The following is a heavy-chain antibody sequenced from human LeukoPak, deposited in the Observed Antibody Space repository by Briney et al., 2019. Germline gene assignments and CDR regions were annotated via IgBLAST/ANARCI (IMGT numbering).Heavy chain of an antibody. D-gene: IGHD5-12*01. CDR2: ISGSGGST. CDR3: AKVGRWLQLGYFDY. CDR1: GFTFSSYA. Sequence: GGSLRLSCAASGFTFSSYAMSWVRQAPGKGLEWVSAISGSGGSTYYADSVKGRFAISRDNSKNTLYLQMNSLRAEDTAVYYCAKVGRWLQLGYFDYWGQGTLVTVSS. J-gene: IGHJ4*02. V-gene: IGHV3-23*01.